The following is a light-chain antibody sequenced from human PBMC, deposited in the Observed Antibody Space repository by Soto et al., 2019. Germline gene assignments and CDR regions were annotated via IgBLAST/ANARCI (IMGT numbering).Light chain of an antibody. V-gene: IGKV1-39*01. CDR1: HTFSSF. J-gene: IGKJ2*01. Sequence: DIQMTQSPSSLSASVGDRVTITCRASHTFSSFLNWYQQKRGKPPTLLIYGAYNVRSGVPSRFTGSGGGAELRLTISSLQPDDFATYYCQQTYSPPFTFGQGTSLELK. CDR2: GAY. CDR3: QQTYSPPFT.